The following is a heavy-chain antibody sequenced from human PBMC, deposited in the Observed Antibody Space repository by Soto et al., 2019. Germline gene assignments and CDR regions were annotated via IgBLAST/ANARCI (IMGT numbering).Heavy chain of an antibody. V-gene: IGHV4-39*01. D-gene: IGHD1-7*01. J-gene: IGHJ6*03. CDR3: ARIVTGTTIKYYYYXDV. Sequence: PSETLSLTCTVSGGSISSSSYYWGWIRQPPGKGLEWIGSIYYSGSTYYNPSLKSRVTISVDTSKNQFSLKLSSVTAADTAVYYCARIVTGTTIKYYYYXDVWGKGATVTVSS. CDR2: IYYSGST. CDR1: GGSISSSSYY.